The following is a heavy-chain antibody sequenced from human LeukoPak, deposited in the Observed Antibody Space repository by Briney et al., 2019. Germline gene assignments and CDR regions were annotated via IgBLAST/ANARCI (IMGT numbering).Heavy chain of an antibody. D-gene: IGHD1-1*01. V-gene: IGHV3-21*01. CDR3: ARCTTGRTFGSLREIKRSREIDY. CDR2: ISSSSSYI. CDR1: GFTFSSYS. Sequence: GGSLRLSCAASGFTFSSYSMNWVRQAPGKGLEWVSSISSSSSYIYYADSVKGRFTISRDNAKNSLYLQMNSLRVEDAAVYYCARCTTGRTFGSLREIKRSREIDYWGQGTLVTVSS. J-gene: IGHJ4*02.